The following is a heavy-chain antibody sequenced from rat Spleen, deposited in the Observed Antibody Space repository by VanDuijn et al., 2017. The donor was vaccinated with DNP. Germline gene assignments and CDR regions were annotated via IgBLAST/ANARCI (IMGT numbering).Heavy chain of an antibody. V-gene: IGHV5-46*01. CDR2: ISTSGGST. J-gene: IGHJ2*01. D-gene: IGHD1-2*01. CDR3: TRARGYYSSYIPYCATHGTYW. Sequence: EVQLVESGGGLVQPGRSMKLSCAASGFTFSSFPMAWVRQAPTKGLEWVATISTSGGSTYYRDSVKGRFTISRDNAKSTLYLQMNSLRSEDTATYYCTRARGYYSSYIPYCATHGTYWWGQGVMVTVSS. CDR1: GFTFSSFP.